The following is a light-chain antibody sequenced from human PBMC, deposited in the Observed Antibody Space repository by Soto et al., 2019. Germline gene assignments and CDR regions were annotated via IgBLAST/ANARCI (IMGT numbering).Light chain of an antibody. CDR1: QSISNY. Sequence: ESGLTPYPFPLSLFPGQGAALSCRAIQSISNYLAWYQQKPGQAPRLLIYDASNRATGTPARFSGSGSGTDFTLTISSLEPEDFAVYYCQQRSNWPPSITPGQRTRLEIK. CDR2: DAS. CDR3: QQRSNWPPSIT. J-gene: IGKJ5*01. V-gene: IGKV3-11*01.